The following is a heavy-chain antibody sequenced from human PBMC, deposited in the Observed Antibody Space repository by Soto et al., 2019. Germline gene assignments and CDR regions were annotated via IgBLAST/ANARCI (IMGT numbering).Heavy chain of an antibody. CDR2: INAGGGHT. V-gene: IGHV1-3*01. CDR1: GYTFTSYA. J-gene: IGHJ4*02. D-gene: IGHD2-21*02. Sequence: ASVKVSCTASGYTFTSYAMHWVRQAPGQRLEWMGTINAGGGHTTYAQKFLGRVTMTRDTSTSTLYMELTSLRSEDTAVYYCARGGHVVVVTAAFDYWGQGTLVTVSS. CDR3: ARGGHVVVVTAAFDY.